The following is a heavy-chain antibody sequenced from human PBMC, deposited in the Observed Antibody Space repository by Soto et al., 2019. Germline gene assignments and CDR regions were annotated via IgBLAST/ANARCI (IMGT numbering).Heavy chain of an antibody. D-gene: IGHD3-3*01. V-gene: IGHV3-33*01. J-gene: IGHJ4*02. Sequence: QVQLVESGGGVVQPGRSLRLSCAASGFTFSSYDMHWVRHAPGKGLEWVAVIWYDGSNKYFADSLKGRFTISRDNSKNTLYLQMNSLRAEDTAVYYCARARIKIFGVIIPPPDYWGQGTLVTVSS. CDR3: ARARIKIFGVIIPPPDY. CDR2: IWYDGSNK. CDR1: GFTFSSYD.